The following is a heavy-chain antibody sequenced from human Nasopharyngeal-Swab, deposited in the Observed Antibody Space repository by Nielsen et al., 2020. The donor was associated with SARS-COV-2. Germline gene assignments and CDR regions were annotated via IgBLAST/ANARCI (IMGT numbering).Heavy chain of an antibody. D-gene: IGHD3-10*01. Sequence: ASVKVSGKASGETFTRDEINWVRQATRQGLEWMGWINPNSGKTGNAQKFQGRVTMTRNTSISTAYMELSSLRSEDTAVYYCARVLGSGSYYIDYWGQGTLVTVSS. J-gene: IGHJ4*02. CDR3: ARVLGSGSYYIDY. CDR1: GETFTRDE. V-gene: IGHV1-8*01. CDR2: INPNSGKT.